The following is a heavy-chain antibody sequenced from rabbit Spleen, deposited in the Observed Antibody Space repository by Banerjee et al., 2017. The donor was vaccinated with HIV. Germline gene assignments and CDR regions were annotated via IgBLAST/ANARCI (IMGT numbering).Heavy chain of an antibody. Sequence: QEQLVESGGGLVKPEGSLKLSCTASGFSFSNKAVMCWVRQAPGKGLEWIACINAVTGKAVYASWAKGRYTFSKTSSTTVTLEMTSLTVADTATYFCARDLAGGIGWNFSLWGQGTLVTVS. CDR1: GFSFSNKAV. J-gene: IGHJ4*01. CDR3: ARDLAGGIGWNFSL. D-gene: IGHD4-2*01. CDR2: INAVTGKA. V-gene: IGHV1S45*01.